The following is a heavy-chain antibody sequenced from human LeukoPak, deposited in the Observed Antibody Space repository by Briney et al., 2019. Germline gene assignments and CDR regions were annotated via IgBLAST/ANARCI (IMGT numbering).Heavy chain of an antibody. CDR1: GFTFSSYE. J-gene: IGHJ4*02. CDR2: ISSSGSTI. D-gene: IGHD5-18*01. CDR3: TKDSVAMVTTSDY. V-gene: IGHV3-48*03. Sequence: SGGSLRLSCAASGFTFSSYEMNWVRQAPGKGLEWVSYISSSGSTIYYADSVKGRFTISRDNAKNSLYLQMNSLRPEDTALYYCTKDSVAMVTTSDYWGQETLVTVSS.